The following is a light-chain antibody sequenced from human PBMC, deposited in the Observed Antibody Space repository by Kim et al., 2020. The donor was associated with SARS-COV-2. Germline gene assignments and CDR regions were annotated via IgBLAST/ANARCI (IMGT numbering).Light chain of an antibody. CDR3: QQYGSSPPIT. CDR1: QSVSSNY. J-gene: IGKJ5*01. V-gene: IGKV3-20*01. Sequence: EIVLTQSPGTLSLSPGERATLSCRASQSVSSNYLAWYQQTPGQAPRLLIYGASSRATGTPDRFSGSGSGTDFTLTITRLEPEDFAVYYCQQYGSSPPITFGQGTRLGIK. CDR2: GAS.